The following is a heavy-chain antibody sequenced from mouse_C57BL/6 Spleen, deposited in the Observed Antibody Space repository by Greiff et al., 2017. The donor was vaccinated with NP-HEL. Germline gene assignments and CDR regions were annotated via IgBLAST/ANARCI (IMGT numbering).Heavy chain of an antibody. CDR3: ASPQATWFAY. J-gene: IGHJ3*01. V-gene: IGHV1-82*01. D-gene: IGHD3-2*02. CDR1: GYAFSSSW. Sequence: QVHVKQSGPELVKPGASVKISCKASGYAFSSSWMNWVKQRPGKGLEWIGRIYPGDGDTNYNGKFKGKATLTADKSSSTAYMQLSSLTSEDSAVYFCASPQATWFAYWGQGTLVTVSA. CDR2: IYPGDGDT.